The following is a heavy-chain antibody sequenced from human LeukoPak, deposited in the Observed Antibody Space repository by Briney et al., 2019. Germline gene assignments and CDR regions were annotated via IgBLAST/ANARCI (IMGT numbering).Heavy chain of an antibody. V-gene: IGHV4-34*01. CDR2: INHSGST. Sequence: PSETLSLTCAVYGGSFSGYYWSWIRQPPGKGLEWIGEINHSGSTNYNPSLKSRVTMSVDTSKNQFSLKLSSVTAADTAVYYCASHVDTAMVTWGKGTLVTVSS. CDR3: ASHVDTAMVT. CDR1: GGSFSGYY. J-gene: IGHJ4*02. D-gene: IGHD5-18*01.